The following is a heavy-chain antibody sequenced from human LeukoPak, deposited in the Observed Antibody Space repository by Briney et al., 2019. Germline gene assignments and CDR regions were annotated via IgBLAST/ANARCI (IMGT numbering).Heavy chain of an antibody. CDR1: GFTFSSYS. CDR2: ISSSSSYI. D-gene: IGHD2-2*02. CDR3: ARVNCSSTSCHRGGYYYYGMDV. Sequence: GGSLRLSCAASGFTFSSYSMNWVRQAPGKGLEWVSSISSSSSYIYYADSVKSRFTISRDNAKNSLYLQMNSLRAEDTAVYYCARVNCSSTSCHRGGYYYYGMDVWGQGTTVTVSS. J-gene: IGHJ6*02. V-gene: IGHV3-21*01.